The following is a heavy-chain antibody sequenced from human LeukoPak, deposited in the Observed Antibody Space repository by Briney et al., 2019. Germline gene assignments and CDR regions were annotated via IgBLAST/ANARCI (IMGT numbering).Heavy chain of an antibody. D-gene: IGHD6-13*01. Sequence: KPSETLSLTCTVSGGSISSGGYYWSWIRQPPGKGLEWIGYIFHTGNTYYNPSLKSRVTISVDTTKNQFSLKLSSVTAADTAVYYCAKGYSSSPGMFDYWGQGTLVTVSS. CDR3: AKGYSSSPGMFDY. CDR1: GGSISSGGYY. V-gene: IGHV4-30-2*01. CDR2: IFHTGNT. J-gene: IGHJ4*02.